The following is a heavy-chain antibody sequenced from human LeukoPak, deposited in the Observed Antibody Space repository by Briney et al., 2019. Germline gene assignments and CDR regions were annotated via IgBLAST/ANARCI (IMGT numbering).Heavy chain of an antibody. CDR3: AGPTVTTPTGGN. CDR1: GFTFSSYI. J-gene: IGHJ4*02. CDR2: ISSSSSYI. D-gene: IGHD4-11*01. Sequence: GGSLRLSCAASGFTFSSYIMNWVRQAPGKGLEWVSSISSSSSYIYYADSVKGRFTISRDNAKNSLYLQMNSLRAEDTAVYYCAGPTVTTPTGGNWGQGTLVTVSS. V-gene: IGHV3-21*01.